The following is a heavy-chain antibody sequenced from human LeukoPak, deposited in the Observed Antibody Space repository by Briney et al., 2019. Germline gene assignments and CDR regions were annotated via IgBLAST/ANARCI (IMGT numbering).Heavy chain of an antibody. V-gene: IGHV3-23*01. Sequence: QPGGSLRLSCAPSGFTFSSYWMHWVRQPPGKGLEWVSTISGGGGTTYYADSVKGRFTISRDNSKNTLDLQMNSLRAEDTAVYYCTKFLPITSVAGAGFDYWGPGTLVTVSS. CDR3: TKFLPITSVAGAGFDY. J-gene: IGHJ4*02. CDR2: ISGGGGTT. D-gene: IGHD6-19*01. CDR1: GFTFSSYW.